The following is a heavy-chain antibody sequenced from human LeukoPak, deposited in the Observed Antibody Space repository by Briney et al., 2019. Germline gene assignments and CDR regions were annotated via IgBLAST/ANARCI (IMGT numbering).Heavy chain of an antibody. D-gene: IGHD6-19*01. CDR3: ARHDSGWEGPYYFDY. CDR1: GGSISSSSYY. Sequence: SETLSLTCTVSGGSISSSSYYWGWIRQPPGKGLEWIGSIYYSGSTYYNPSLKSRVTISVDTSKNQFSLKLSSVTAADTAVYYCARHDSGWEGPYYFDYWGQGTLVTVSS. V-gene: IGHV4-39*01. CDR2: IYYSGST. J-gene: IGHJ4*02.